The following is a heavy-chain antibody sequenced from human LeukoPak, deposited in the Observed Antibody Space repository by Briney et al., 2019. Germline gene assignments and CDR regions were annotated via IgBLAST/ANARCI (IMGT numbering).Heavy chain of an antibody. J-gene: IGHJ4*02. CDR2: IYYREST. Sequence: SETLSLTCTVSGGSISSYYWSWIRQPPGDGRGWSRYIYYRESTDYKPSLKSRVTISVNTSKNQFSPKWNSVTGADSAVYYVARADGYYALWGQGTLVSVSS. V-gene: IGHV4-59*12. CDR1: GGSISSYY. D-gene: IGHD4-17*01. CDR3: ARADGYYAL.